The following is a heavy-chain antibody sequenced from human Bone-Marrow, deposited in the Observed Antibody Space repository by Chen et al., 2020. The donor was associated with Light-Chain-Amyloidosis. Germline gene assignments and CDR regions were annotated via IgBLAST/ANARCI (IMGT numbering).Heavy chain of an antibody. CDR1: GGSISSGGYY. Sequence: QVQLQESGPGLVKPSQTLSLTCTVSGGSISSGGYYWSWIRQHPGKGMEWIGYIYYSGSTYYNPSLKSRVTISVDTSKNQFSLKLSSVTAADTAVYYCARVPSYGAKRDYFDYWGQGTLVTVSS. CDR2: IYYSGST. J-gene: IGHJ4*02. D-gene: IGHD4-17*01. CDR3: ARVPSYGAKRDYFDY. V-gene: IGHV4-31*03.